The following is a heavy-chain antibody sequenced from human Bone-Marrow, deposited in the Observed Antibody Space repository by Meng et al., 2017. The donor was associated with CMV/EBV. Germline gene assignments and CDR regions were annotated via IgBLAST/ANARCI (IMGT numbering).Heavy chain of an antibody. J-gene: IGHJ6*02. D-gene: IGHD2-2*01. CDR3: ARCAKRCSSNSCYHGGYYYYGMDV. Sequence: SETLSLTCAVYGGSFSGYYWSWIRQPPGKGLEWIGEINHSGSTNYNPSLKSRVTISVDTSKNQFSLKLSSVTAADAAVYYCARCAKRCSSNSCYHGGYYYYGMDVWGQGTTVTVSS. V-gene: IGHV4-34*01. CDR2: INHSGST. CDR1: GGSFSGYY.